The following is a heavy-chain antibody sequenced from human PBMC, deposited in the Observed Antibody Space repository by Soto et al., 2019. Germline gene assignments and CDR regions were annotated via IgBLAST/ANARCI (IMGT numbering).Heavy chain of an antibody. V-gene: IGHV3-21*01. CDR1: GFTFSSYS. J-gene: IGHJ6*02. D-gene: IGHD6-13*01. Sequence: PGGSLRLSCAASGFTFSSYSMNWVRQAPGKGLEWVSSISSSSSYIYYADSVKGRFTISRDNAKNSLYLQMNSLRAEDTAVYYCARDGMSSSWYHYGMDVWGQGTTVTVSS. CDR2: ISSSSSYI. CDR3: ARDGMSSSWYHYGMDV.